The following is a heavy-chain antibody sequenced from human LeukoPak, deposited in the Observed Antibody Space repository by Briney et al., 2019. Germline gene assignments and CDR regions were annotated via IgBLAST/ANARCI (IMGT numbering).Heavy chain of an antibody. J-gene: IGHJ4*02. CDR1: GGFISRGGDY. V-gene: IGHV4-31*03. Sequence: SHTLSLTCTLSGGFISRGGDYWTWIRQPSGKGLVCVCYIYYIGNTYYNPSLTSRISMSLDASKNQFSLNLTSVPAADTAVYYCARGPAGRYFHDHDYWGQRTLVTVSS. CDR3: ARGPAGRYFHDHDY. CDR2: IYYIGNT. D-gene: IGHD3-10*01.